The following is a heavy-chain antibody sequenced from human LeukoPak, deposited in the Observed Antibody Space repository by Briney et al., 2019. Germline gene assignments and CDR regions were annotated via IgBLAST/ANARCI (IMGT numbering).Heavy chain of an antibody. CDR2: ISSSGSTI. CDR1: GFIFSSYE. Sequence: GGSLRLSCAASGFIFSSYEMNWVRQAPGKGLEWVSYISSSGSTIYYADSVKGRFTISRDNAKNSLYLQMNSLRAEDTAVYYCARVEEGGEVLDYWGQGTLVTVSS. CDR3: ARVEEGGEVLDY. V-gene: IGHV3-48*03. D-gene: IGHD3-16*01. J-gene: IGHJ4*02.